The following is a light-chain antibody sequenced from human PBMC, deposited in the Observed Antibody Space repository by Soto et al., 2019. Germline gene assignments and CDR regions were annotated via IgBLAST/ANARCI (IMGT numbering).Light chain of an antibody. J-gene: IGKJ1*01. V-gene: IGKV1-6*01. CDR2: AAS. Sequence: AIQMTQSPSSLSASVGDRVPITCRASQGIRNDLGWYQQKPGKAPKLLIYAASSLQSGVPSRFSGSGSGTNFTLTTSSLQPEDFATYYCLQDFNYPWTFGQGTKVEIK. CDR3: LQDFNYPWT. CDR1: QGIRND.